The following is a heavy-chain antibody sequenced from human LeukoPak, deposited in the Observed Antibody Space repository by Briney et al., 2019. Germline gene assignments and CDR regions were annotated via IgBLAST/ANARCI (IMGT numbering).Heavy chain of an antibody. CDR1: GFTFSSYA. J-gene: IGHJ4*02. CDR2: ISDDGSNK. Sequence: GGSLRLSCAASGFTFSSYAMHWVRQAPGKGLEWVAVISDDGSNKYYADSVKGRFTISRDNSKNTLYLQMNSLRAEDTAVYYCAKDRRRHYYDSSGYFNYWGQGTLVTVSS. CDR3: AKDRRRHYYDSSGYFNY. D-gene: IGHD3-22*01. V-gene: IGHV3-30-3*01.